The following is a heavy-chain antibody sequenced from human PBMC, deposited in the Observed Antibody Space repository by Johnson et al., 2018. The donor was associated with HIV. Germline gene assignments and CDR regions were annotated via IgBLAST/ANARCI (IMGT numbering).Heavy chain of an antibody. D-gene: IGHD5-24*01. J-gene: IGHJ3*02. Sequence: VQLVESGGGLVQPGGSLRLSCAASGFTFSSYWMSWVRQAPGKGLECISYISSSGSTIYYADSVKGRFTISRDNAKNSLYLQMNSLRVEDTAVYYCAREMAWEDAFDIWGQGTMVTVSS. CDR2: ISSSGSTI. CDR1: GFTFSSYW. CDR3: AREMAWEDAFDI. V-gene: IGHV3-48*04.